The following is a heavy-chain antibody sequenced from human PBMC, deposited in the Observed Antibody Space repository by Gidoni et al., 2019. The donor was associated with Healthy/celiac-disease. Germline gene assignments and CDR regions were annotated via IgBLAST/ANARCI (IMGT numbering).Heavy chain of an antibody. CDR3: ARDFGYYYDSSGFVPEILDY. V-gene: IGHV1-18*01. CDR2: ISAYNGNT. CDR1: GYTFTSYG. D-gene: IGHD3-22*01. Sequence: QVQLVQSGAEVKKPGASVRVSCKASGYTFTSYGISWVRPAPGQGLEWMGWISAYNGNTNYAQKLQGRVTMTTDTSTSTAYMELRSLRSDDTAVYYCARDFGYYYDSSGFVPEILDYWGQGTLVTVSS. J-gene: IGHJ4*02.